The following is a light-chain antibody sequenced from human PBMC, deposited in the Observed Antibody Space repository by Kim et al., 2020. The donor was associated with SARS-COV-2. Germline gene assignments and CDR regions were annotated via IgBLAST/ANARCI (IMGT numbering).Light chain of an antibody. Sequence: IQLTQSPSTLSASVGDRVTITCRASQSIGGWLAWYQQKPGKAPKLLIYDASSVESGVPSRFSGSGSGTEFTLTISSLQPDDSATYYCQHHSTHPITFGQGTRLEIK. CDR1: QSIGGW. CDR3: QHHSTHPIT. V-gene: IGKV1-5*01. J-gene: IGKJ5*01. CDR2: DAS.